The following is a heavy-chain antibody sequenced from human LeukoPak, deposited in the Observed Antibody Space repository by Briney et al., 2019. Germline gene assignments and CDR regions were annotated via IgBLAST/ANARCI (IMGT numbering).Heavy chain of an antibody. V-gene: IGHV3-15*01. CDR2: IKSKTDGGTT. CDR1: GFTFSNAW. CDR3: TTAIAEGREYYYDSSGYRDAFDI. D-gene: IGHD3-22*01. J-gene: IGHJ3*02. Sequence: LGGSLRLSCAASGFTFSNAWMSWVRQALGKGLAWVVRIKSKTDGGTTDFAAPVKGRITISRDDSKNTLYLHMNSLKTEDTAVYYFTTAIAEGREYYYDSSGYRDAFDIWGQDTMVTVPS.